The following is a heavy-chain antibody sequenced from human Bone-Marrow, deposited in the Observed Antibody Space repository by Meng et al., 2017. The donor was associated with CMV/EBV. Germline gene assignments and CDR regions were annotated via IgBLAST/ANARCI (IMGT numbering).Heavy chain of an antibody. D-gene: IGHD2-2*01. J-gene: IGHJ4*02. CDR1: GFTFSSYW. CDR3: ARELGRPPYQLLFGVGYYFDY. V-gene: IGHV3-7*01. CDR2: IKQDGSEK. Sequence: GESLKISCAASGFTFSSYWMSWVRQAPGKGLEWVANIKQDGSEKYYVDSVKGRFTISRDNAKNSLYLQMNSLRAEDTAVYYCARELGRPPYQLLFGVGYYFDYWGQGTLVTVSS.